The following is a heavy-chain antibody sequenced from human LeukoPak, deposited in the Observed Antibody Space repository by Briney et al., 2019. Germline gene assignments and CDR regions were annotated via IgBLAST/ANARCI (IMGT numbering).Heavy chain of an antibody. V-gene: IGHV1-69*01. CDR1: GGTFSSYA. CDR2: IIPIFGTA. Sequence: SVKVSCKASGGTFSSYAISWVRQAPGQGLEWMGGIIPIFGTANYAQKFQGRVTITADESTSTAYMELSSLRSEDTAVYYCATDLSSSWYFDLWGRGTLVTVSS. D-gene: IGHD6-13*01. CDR3: ATDLSSSWYFDL. J-gene: IGHJ2*01.